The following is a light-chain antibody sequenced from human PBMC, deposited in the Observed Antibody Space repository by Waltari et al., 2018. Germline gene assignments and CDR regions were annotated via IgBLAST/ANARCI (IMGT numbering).Light chain of an antibody. CDR2: AAS. CDR3: HQTYSSPQT. V-gene: IGKV1-39*01. CDR1: QTIGSY. Sequence: DIQMTQSPSSLSASVGDRVTITCRASQTIGSYLIWYQHKPGKAPKVLIYAASSFQSGVPSRFSDSGSGTDFTLTISSLQPEDFATYYCHQTYSSPQTFGQGTKLEIK. J-gene: IGKJ2*01.